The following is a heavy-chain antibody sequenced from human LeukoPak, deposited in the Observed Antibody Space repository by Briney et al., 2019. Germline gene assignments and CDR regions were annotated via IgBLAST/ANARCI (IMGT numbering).Heavy chain of an antibody. Sequence: SETLSLTCTDSGGSISSYYWSWIRQPAGKGLEWIGRIYTGGSTNYNPSLKSRVTMSVDTSKNQFSLKLSSVTAADTAVYYCARDEPSRYNWNLGAVKGNWFDPWGQGTLVTVSS. CDR1: GGSISSYY. J-gene: IGHJ5*02. V-gene: IGHV4-4*07. D-gene: IGHD1-1*01. CDR3: ARDEPSRYNWNLGAVKGNWFDP. CDR2: IYTGGST.